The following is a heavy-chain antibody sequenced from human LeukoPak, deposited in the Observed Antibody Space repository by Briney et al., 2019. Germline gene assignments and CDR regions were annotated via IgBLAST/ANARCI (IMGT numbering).Heavy chain of an antibody. CDR3: ARGGSAVVTATDFDY. V-gene: IGHV4-59*01. CDR1: GGSFTSYY. Sequence: SETLSLTCTVSGGSFTSYYWSWIRQPPGKGLEWIGYIYHSGSTNYNPSLKSRVTISIDTSKNQFSLKLSSVTAADTAVYYCARGGSAVVTATDFDYWGQGTLVTVSS. J-gene: IGHJ4*02. CDR2: IYHSGST. D-gene: IGHD2-21*02.